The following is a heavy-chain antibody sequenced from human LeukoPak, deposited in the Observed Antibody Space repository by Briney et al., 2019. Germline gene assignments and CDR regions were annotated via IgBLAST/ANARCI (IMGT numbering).Heavy chain of an antibody. CDR1: GFTFSSYA. J-gene: IGHJ4*02. V-gene: IGHV3-48*04. D-gene: IGHD6-25*01. Sequence: GGSLRLSCAASGFTFSSYAMSWVRQAPGKGLEWVSYISSSGSTIYYADSVKGRFTISSDNAKNSLYLQMNSLRAEDTAVYYCARDNEGAASDYWGQGTLVTVSS. CDR2: ISSSGSTI. CDR3: ARDNEGAASDY.